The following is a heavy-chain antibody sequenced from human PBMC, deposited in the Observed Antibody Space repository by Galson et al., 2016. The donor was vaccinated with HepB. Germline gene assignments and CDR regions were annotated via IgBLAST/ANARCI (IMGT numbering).Heavy chain of an antibody. V-gene: IGHV3-11*06. CDR3: AGLREGYGASYGSNQFYAMDV. CDR2: ISSSSRYT. J-gene: IGHJ6*02. CDR1: GFPFSNYY. Sequence: SLRLSCAAAGFPFSNYYMNWIRQAPGKGLEWVSYISSSSRYTNFADSVKGRFTISRDNAKNSLYLQMNSLRAEDTAVYYCAGLREGYGASYGSNQFYAMDVWGQGTTVIVSS. D-gene: IGHD4-17*01.